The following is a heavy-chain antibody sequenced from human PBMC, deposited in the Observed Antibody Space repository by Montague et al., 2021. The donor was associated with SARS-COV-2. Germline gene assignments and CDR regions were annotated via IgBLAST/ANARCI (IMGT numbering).Heavy chain of an antibody. V-gene: IGHV3-33*01. D-gene: IGHD3-9*01. J-gene: IGHJ4*02. CDR3: ARDDYDILTGYYRSDY. CDR1: GFTFSRYG. CDR2: IWYDGSNQ. Sequence: SLRLSGAASGFTFSRYGMHWVRQAPGKGLEWVAVIWYDGSNQYYSDSCXVLFTISRDNSKNTLYLQMNSLRAEDTAVYYCARDDYDILTGYYRSDYWGQGTLVTVSS.